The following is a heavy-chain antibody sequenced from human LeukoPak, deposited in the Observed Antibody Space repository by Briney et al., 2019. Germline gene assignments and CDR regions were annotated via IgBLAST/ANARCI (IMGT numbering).Heavy chain of an antibody. CDR3: ARVYSGYDSAPYYFDY. CDR2: IYHSGST. J-gene: IGHJ4*02. CDR1: GGSISSSNW. D-gene: IGHD5-12*01. V-gene: IGHV4-4*02. Sequence: ASETLSLTCAVSGGSISSSNWWSWVRQPPGKGLEWIGEIYHSGSTNYNPSLKSRVTISVDKSKNQFSLKLSSVTAADTAVYYCARVYSGYDSAPYYFDYWGQGTLVTVSS.